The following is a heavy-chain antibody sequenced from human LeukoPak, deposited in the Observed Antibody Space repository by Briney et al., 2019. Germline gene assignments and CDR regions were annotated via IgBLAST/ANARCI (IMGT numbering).Heavy chain of an antibody. J-gene: IGHJ5*02. CDR2: IIPILGIA. V-gene: IGHV1-69*04. Sequence: ASVKVSCKASGGTFSSYTISWVRQAPGQGLEWMGRIIPILGIANYAQKLQGRVTITADKSTSTAYMELSSLRSEDTAVYYCARDFGGRIAAPLGRHWFDPWGQGTLVTVSS. CDR1: GGTFSSYT. CDR3: ARDFGGRIAAPLGRHWFDP. D-gene: IGHD6-6*01.